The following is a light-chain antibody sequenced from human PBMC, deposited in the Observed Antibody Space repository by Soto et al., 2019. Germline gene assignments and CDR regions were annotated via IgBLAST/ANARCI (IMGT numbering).Light chain of an antibody. CDR1: SSDIGSYNL. V-gene: IGLV2-23*01. CDR3: CSFAGTTTWL. Sequence: QSALTQPRSVSGSPGQSVTVSCTGTSSDIGSYNLVSWYQQHPGKAPQLMIFEGSKRPSGVSNRFSGSKSGNTASLTISGLQAEDEADYYCCSFAGTTTWLFGGGTQLTVL. CDR2: EGS. J-gene: IGLJ3*02.